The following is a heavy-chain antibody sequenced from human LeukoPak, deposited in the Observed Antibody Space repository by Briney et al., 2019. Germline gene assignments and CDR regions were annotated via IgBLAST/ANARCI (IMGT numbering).Heavy chain of an antibody. D-gene: IGHD6-19*01. V-gene: IGHV3-7*05. J-gene: IGHJ4*02. CDR1: GITFGSYW. CDR2: IKPDGSEK. Sequence: AGGSLRLSCAASGITFGSYWMTWVRQAPERGLECVANIKPDGSEKHYVDSVEGRFTVSRDNAKNSLFLEMNSLRAEDTAVYYCARGRMAVAGSYEYWGQGALVTVSS. CDR3: ARGRMAVAGSYEY.